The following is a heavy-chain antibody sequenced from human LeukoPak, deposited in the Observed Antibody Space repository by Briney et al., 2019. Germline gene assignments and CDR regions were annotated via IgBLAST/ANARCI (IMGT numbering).Heavy chain of an antibody. V-gene: IGHV3-66*01. CDR1: GFTVSSNY. D-gene: IGHD5-12*01. J-gene: IGHJ4*02. Sequence: SGGSLRLSCAASGFTVSSNYMSWVRQAPGKGLEWVSVIYSGGSTYYADSVKGRFTISRDNSKNTLYLQMNSLRAEDTAVYYCARVGQRGYSGYGDWGQGTLVTVSS. CDR3: ARVGQRGYSGYGD. CDR2: IYSGGST.